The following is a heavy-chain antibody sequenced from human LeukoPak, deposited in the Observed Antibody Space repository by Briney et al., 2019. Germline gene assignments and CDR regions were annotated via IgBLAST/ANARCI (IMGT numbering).Heavy chain of an antibody. CDR2: IIAYNGNT. CDR3: ASLAVALAGTFWFDP. D-gene: IGHD6-19*01. CDR1: GDTFTSYG. Sequence: ASVKVSCKASGDTFTSYGISWVRQAPGQGLEWMGWIIAYNGNTNYAQKLQGRVTMTTDKSTSTAYMELRSLRSEDTAVYYCASLAVALAGTFWFDPWGQGTLVTVSS. J-gene: IGHJ5*02. V-gene: IGHV1-18*01.